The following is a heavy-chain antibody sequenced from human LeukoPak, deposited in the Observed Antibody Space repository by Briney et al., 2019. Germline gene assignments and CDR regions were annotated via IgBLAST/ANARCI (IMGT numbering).Heavy chain of an antibody. D-gene: IGHD5-12*01. V-gene: IGHV4-34*01. CDR2: INHSGST. Sequence: PSETLSLTCAVYGGSFSGYYWSWIRQPPGKGLEWIGEINHSGSTNYNPSLKSRVTISVDTSKNQFSLKLSSVTAADTAVYYCARHGPYGGMATTINYWGQGTLVTVSS. CDR3: ARHGPYGGMATTINY. CDR1: GGSFSGYY. J-gene: IGHJ4*02.